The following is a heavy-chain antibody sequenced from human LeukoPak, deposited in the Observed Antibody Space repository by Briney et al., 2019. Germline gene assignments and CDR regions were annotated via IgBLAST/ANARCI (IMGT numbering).Heavy chain of an antibody. CDR1: GYSISSGYY. D-gene: IGHD3-10*01. CDR3: ARLRFGERQGKSDFDY. J-gene: IGHJ4*02. Sequence: SETLSLTCTVSGYSISSGYYWGWIRQPPGKGLEWIGSIYHSGSTYYNPSLKSRVTISVDTSKNQFSLKLSSVTAADTAVYYCARLRFGERQGKSDFDYWGQGTLVTVSS. V-gene: IGHV4-38-2*02. CDR2: IYHSGST.